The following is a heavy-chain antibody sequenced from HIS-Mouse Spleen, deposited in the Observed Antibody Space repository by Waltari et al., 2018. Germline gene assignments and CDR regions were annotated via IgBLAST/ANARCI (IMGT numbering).Heavy chain of an antibody. CDR2: SYYSGGT. CDR3: AREIPYSSSWYDWYFDL. V-gene: IGHV4-39*07. CDR1: GGSISSSSYY. Sequence: QLQLQESGPGLVKPSETLSLTCTVSGGSISSSSYYWGWIRQPPGKGLEWIGSSYYSGGTYYNRSLKRRVTISVDTSKNQFSLKLSSVTAADTAVYYCAREIPYSSSWYDWYFDLWGRGTLVTVSS. J-gene: IGHJ2*01. D-gene: IGHD6-13*01.